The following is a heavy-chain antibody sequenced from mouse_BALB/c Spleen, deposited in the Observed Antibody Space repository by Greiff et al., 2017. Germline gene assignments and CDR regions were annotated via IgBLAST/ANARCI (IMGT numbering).Heavy chain of an antibody. V-gene: IGHV5-6-2*01. Sequence: EVKLVESGGGLVKLGGSLKLSCAASGFTFSSYYMSWVRQTPEKRLELVAAINSNGGSTYYPDTVKGRFTISRDNAKNTLYLQMSSLKSEDTALYYCARGGYDYYYAMDYWGQGTSVTVSS. CDR1: GFTFSSYY. CDR2: INSNGGST. CDR3: ARGGYDYYYAMDY. D-gene: IGHD2-2*01. J-gene: IGHJ4*01.